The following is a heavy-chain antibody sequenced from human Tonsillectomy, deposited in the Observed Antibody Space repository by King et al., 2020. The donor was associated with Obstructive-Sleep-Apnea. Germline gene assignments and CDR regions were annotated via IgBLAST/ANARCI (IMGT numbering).Heavy chain of an antibody. J-gene: IGHJ4*02. CDR2: IYTSGST. Sequence: QLQESGPGLVKPSETLSLTCTVSGGSISSYYWSWIRQPAGKGLEWIGRIYTSGSTNYNPSLQSRVTMSVDTSKDQFSLKLRSVTAADTAVYYCARDYYGSGSNYFDYWGQGTLVTVSS. V-gene: IGHV4-4*07. CDR1: GGSISSYY. CDR3: ARDYYGSGSNYFDY. D-gene: IGHD3-10*01.